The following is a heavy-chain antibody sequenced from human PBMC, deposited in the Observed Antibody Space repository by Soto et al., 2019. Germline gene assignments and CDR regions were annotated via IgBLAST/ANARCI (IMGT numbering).Heavy chain of an antibody. CDR2: IKSKTDGGTT. V-gene: IGHV3-15*07. J-gene: IGHJ4*01. CDR3: TSDSYITILIIRFSY. Sequence: PGGAPGHSCAGSGFTFSKAWVNWGRQGPGEGVGGGGRIKSKTDGGTTDFAAPVKGRFAISRDDSKNMVYLQMNSLKTEDTAVYYCTSDSYITILIIRFSYWGHGSLVPVYS. D-gene: IGHD2-21*01. CDR1: GFTFSKAW.